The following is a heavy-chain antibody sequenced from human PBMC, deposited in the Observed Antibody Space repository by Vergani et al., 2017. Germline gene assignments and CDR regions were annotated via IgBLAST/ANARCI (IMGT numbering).Heavy chain of an antibody. J-gene: IGHJ6*02. V-gene: IGHV4-39*01. CDR3: ASCLRFLEWPDV. CDR2: IYYSGST. Sequence: QLQLQESGPGLVKPSETLSLTCTVSGASISSSRYYWGWIRQPPGKGLEWIGNIYYSGSTYYNPSLKSRVTISVDTSKNQFSLKLTSVTAADTAVYYCASCLRFLEWPDVWGQGTTVTVSS. D-gene: IGHD3-3*01. CDR1: GASISSSRYY.